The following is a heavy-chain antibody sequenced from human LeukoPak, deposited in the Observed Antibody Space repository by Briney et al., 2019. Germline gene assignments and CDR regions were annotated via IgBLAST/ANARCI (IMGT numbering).Heavy chain of an antibody. CDR2: ISSNGDNT. CDR1: GFTLSTYV. Sequence: GGSLRLSCSVSGFTLSTYVMHWVRQAPGKGLEYVSAISSNGDNTYYADSVKGRFTISRDNSKNTLYLQMSSLRADDTAVYYCVRGTGYWGQGTLVTVSS. V-gene: IGHV3-64D*06. J-gene: IGHJ4*02. CDR3: VRGTGY.